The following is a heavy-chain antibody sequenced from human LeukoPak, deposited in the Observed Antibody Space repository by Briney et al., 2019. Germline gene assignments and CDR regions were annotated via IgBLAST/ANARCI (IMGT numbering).Heavy chain of an antibody. CDR3: TRAVVVVAADY. J-gene: IGHJ4*02. V-gene: IGHV3-49*03. CDR2: IRSKAYGGTT. Sequence: PGGSLRLSCTASGFTFGDYAMSWFRQAPGKGREGGGFIRSKAYGGTTEYAASVKGRFTISRDDSKSIAYLQMNSLKTEDTAVYYCTRAVVVVAADYWGQGTLVTVSS. D-gene: IGHD2-15*01. CDR1: GFTFGDYA.